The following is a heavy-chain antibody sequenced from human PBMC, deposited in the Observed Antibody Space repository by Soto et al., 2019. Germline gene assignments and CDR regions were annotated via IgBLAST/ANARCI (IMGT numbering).Heavy chain of an antibody. CDR1: GYSFRTHG. J-gene: IGHJ5*02. V-gene: IGHV1-18*01. Sequence: QVQLVQSGAEVKTPGASVKFSCRASGYSFRTHGISWVRQAPGQGLEWMGWISTYDDKTNFPQKFQGRITMTTDTSTSTAYMELRSLRSDDTAVYFCARDLGYCNSSGCFRNWFDPWGQGTLVTVSS. CDR3: ARDLGYCNSSGCFRNWFDP. D-gene: IGHD2-15*01. CDR2: ISTYDDKT.